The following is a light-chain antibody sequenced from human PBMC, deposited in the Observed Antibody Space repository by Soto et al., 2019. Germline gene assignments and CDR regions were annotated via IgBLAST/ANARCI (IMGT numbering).Light chain of an antibody. CDR1: QGISTY. CDR2: GAS. CDR3: QQYHSYPLT. V-gene: IGKV1-8*01. J-gene: IGKJ3*01. Sequence: IRMTQSPSSFSASTGDGVTITCRASQGISTYLAWYQQKPGKAPKLLIYGASTLQSGVPSRFSGSGSGTDFTLTINCLQSEDFATYYCQQYHSYPLTFGPGTKVDI.